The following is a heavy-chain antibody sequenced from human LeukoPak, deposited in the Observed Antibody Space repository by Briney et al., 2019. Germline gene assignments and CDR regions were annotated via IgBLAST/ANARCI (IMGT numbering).Heavy chain of an antibody. Sequence: SVKVSCKASGYTFTSYDINWLRQATGQGPEWMGWMNPNSGNTGYAQKFQGRVTMTRNTSMSTAYLELSSLRSEDTAMYYCAIRTPVDIVATLGERVKKGLDYWGQGTQVTVSS. V-gene: IGHV1-8*01. CDR3: AIRTPVDIVATLGERVKKGLDY. CDR1: GYTFTSYD. D-gene: IGHD5-12*01. CDR2: MNPNSGNT. J-gene: IGHJ4*02.